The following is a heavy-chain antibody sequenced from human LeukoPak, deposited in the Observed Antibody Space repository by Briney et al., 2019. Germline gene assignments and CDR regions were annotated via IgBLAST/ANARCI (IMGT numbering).Heavy chain of an antibody. Sequence: SETLSLTCTVSGGSISSGGYYWSWIRQHPGKGLEWIGYIYYSGSTNYNPSLKSRVTISVDTSKNQFSLKLSSVTAADTAVYYCARSLAYSSSWGVYFQHWGQGTLVTVSS. CDR1: GGSISSGGYY. V-gene: IGHV4-61*08. D-gene: IGHD6-13*01. CDR3: ARSLAYSSSWGVYFQH. J-gene: IGHJ1*01. CDR2: IYYSGST.